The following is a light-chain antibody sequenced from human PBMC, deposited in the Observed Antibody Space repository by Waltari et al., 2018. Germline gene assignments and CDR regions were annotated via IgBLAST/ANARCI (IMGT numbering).Light chain of an antibody. CDR1: QTVRSA. V-gene: IGKV3-11*01. J-gene: IGKJ5*01. CDR3: QQRGNWPPFT. Sequence: EIVLTQSPANLSLSPGESATLSCRASQTVRSALVWSQQKAGQAPRLIIYDASNRATGVPDRFSGSWSGTDFTLTINNLEAEDFGVYYCQQRGNWPPFTFGQGTRLEAK. CDR2: DAS.